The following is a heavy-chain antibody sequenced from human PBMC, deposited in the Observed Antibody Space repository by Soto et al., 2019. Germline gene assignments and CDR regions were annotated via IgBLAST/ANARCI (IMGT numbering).Heavy chain of an antibody. CDR1: GFTFSSYG. D-gene: IGHD3-16*01. Sequence: GGSLRLSCAASGFTFSSYGMHWFRQAPGKGLEWVAVIWYDGSNKYYADSVKGRFTISRDNSKNTLYLQMNSLRAEDTAVYYCARDLEVSSYDYVWGGLRGGFDPWGQGTLVSVSS. CDR3: ARDLEVSSYDYVWGGLRGGFDP. V-gene: IGHV3-33*01. CDR2: IWYDGSNK. J-gene: IGHJ5*02.